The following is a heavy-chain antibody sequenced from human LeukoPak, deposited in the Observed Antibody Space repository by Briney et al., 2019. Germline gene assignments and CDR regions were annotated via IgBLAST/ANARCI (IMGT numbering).Heavy chain of an antibody. CDR2: ISGSGGST. CDR3: AKDRPPATVTTPHEFDY. V-gene: IGHV3-23*01. J-gene: IGHJ4*02. CDR1: GFTFSSYA. Sequence: GGSLRLSCAASGFTFSSYAMSWVRQAPGKGLEWVSAISGSGGSTYYADSVEGRFTISRDNSKNTLYLQMNSLRAEDTAVYYCAKDRPPATVTTPHEFDYWGQGTLVTVSS. D-gene: IGHD4-17*01.